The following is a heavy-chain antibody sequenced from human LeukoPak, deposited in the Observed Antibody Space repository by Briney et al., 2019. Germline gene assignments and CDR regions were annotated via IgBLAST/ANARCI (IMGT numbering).Heavy chain of an antibody. J-gene: IGHJ4*02. CDR1: GGTFSSYA. CDR3: ARGDQGTAMAPLRY. D-gene: IGHD5-18*01. V-gene: IGHV1-69*04. Sequence: GASVKVSCKATGGTFSSYAISWVRQVPGQGLGWMGRIIPILGIANYAQKFQGRVTITADKSTSTAYMELSSLRSEDTAVYYCARGDQGTAMAPLRYWGQGTLVTVSS. CDR2: IIPILGIA.